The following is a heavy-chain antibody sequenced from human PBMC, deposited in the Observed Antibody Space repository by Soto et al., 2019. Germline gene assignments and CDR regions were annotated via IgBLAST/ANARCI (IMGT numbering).Heavy chain of an antibody. D-gene: IGHD6-13*01. V-gene: IGHV3-21*01. CDR3: ARDRQAAAGPFDY. CDR2: ISSSSSYI. J-gene: IGHJ4*02. CDR1: GFTFSSYS. Sequence: EVQLVESGGGLVKPGGSLRLSCAASGFTFSSYSMNWVRQAPGKGLEWVSSISSSSSYIYYADSVKGRFTISRDNAKNSLYLHMNSLRADDTAVYDCARDRQAAAGPFDYWGQGTLVTVSS.